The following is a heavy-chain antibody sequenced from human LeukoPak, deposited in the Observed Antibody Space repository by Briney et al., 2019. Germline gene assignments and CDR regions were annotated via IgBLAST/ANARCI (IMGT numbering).Heavy chain of an antibody. D-gene: IGHD1-26*01. CDR3: ASPRVGATAFDI. Sequence: GESLKISCKGSGYSFTTYWIGWVRQMPGKGLEYMGIINPGDSDTRYSPSFQGQVTISVDKSISTAYLQWSSMKASDTAMYYCASPRVGATAFDIWGQGTLVTVSS. CDR1: GYSFTTYW. CDR2: INPGDSDT. V-gene: IGHV5-51*01. J-gene: IGHJ3*02.